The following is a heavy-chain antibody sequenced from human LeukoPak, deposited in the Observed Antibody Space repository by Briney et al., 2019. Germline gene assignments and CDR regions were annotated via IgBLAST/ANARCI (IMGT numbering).Heavy chain of an antibody. J-gene: IGHJ5*02. CDR3: ARDAESSSWYLGLDP. CDR1: GGSFSGYY. Sequence: SETLPLTCAVYGGSFSGYYWSWVRQPPGKGLEWIGEINHSGSTNYNPSLKSRVTISVDTSKNQFSLKLSSVTAADTAVYYCARDAESSSWYLGLDPWGQGTLVTVSS. D-gene: IGHD6-13*01. CDR2: INHSGST. V-gene: IGHV4-34*01.